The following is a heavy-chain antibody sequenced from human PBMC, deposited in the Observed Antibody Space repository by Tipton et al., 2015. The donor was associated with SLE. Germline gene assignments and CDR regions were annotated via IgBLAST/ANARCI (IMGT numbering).Heavy chain of an antibody. V-gene: IGHV4-34*01. CDR2: INHSGST. CDR1: GGSFSGYY. Sequence: TLSLTCAVYGGSFSGYYWSWIRQPPGKGLEWIGEINHSGSTNYNPSLKSRVTISVNTSKNQFSLKLSSVTAADTAVYYCARGIIAAAFLYYFDYWGQGTLGTVSS. D-gene: IGHD6-13*01. CDR3: ARGIIAAAFLYYFDY. J-gene: IGHJ4*02.